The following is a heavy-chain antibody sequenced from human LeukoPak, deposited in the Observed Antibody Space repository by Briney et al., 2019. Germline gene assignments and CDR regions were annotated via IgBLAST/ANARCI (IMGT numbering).Heavy chain of an antibody. D-gene: IGHD2-2*01. CDR3: ATLKAGCSSTSCYAVPPYNWFDP. Sequence: ASVKVSCKASGYTFTSYGISWVRQAPGQGLEWMGWISAYNGNTNYAQKLQGRVTMTTDTSTSTAYMELRSLRSDDTAVYYCATLKAGCSSTSCYAVPPYNWFDPWGQGTLVTVSS. CDR1: GYTFTSYG. J-gene: IGHJ5*02. V-gene: IGHV1-18*01. CDR2: ISAYNGNT.